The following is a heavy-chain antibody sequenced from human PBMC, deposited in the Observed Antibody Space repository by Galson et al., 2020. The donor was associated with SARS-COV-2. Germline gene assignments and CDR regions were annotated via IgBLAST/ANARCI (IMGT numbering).Heavy chain of an antibody. CDR2: VHHTEGT. D-gene: IGHD3-16*01. CDR3: ASNRNLGAFLES. J-gene: IGHJ4*02. V-gene: IGHV4-4*02. CDR1: GVSISSNNW. Sequence: SETLSLTCTVPGVSISSNNWWTWVRQTPGKSLEWSGEVHHTEGTNYKPSFRSRATISIDRSKNQFFLNLDSLTAADSAIYFCASNRNLGAFLESWGPGALVAVSS.